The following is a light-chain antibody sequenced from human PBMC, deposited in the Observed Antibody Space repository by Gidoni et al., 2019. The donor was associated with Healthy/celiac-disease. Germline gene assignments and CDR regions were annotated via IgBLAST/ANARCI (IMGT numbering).Light chain of an antibody. V-gene: IGLV3-1*01. CDR3: QAWDSSTDVV. CDR1: KLGDKY. Sequence: HELTQPPSVSVAPGQTASITCSGDKLGDKYDCWYQQKTGQSPVLVIYQDRKRPSGIPERFSGSNSGNTATLTISGTQAMDEADYYCQAWDSSTDVVFGGGTKLTVL. CDR2: QDR. J-gene: IGLJ2*01.